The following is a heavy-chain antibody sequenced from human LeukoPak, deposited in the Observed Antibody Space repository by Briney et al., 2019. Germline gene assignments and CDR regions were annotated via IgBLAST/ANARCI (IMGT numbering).Heavy chain of an antibody. CDR3: PRGSSGTYRIDY. J-gene: IGHJ4*02. CDR1: GFTFSRYW. D-gene: IGHD1-26*01. Sequence: GGSLRLSCAASGFTFSRYWMNWVRHAPGKGLVWGACINGEGSSITYADSVEGRFTISRANAKNKLYLQMNSLRVENTAVYYCPRGSSGTYRIDYWGQATLVTAYS. V-gene: IGHV3-74*03. CDR2: INGEGSSI.